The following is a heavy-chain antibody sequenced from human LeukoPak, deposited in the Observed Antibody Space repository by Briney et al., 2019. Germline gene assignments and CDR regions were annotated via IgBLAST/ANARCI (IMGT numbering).Heavy chain of an antibody. J-gene: IGHJ4*02. CDR1: GFTFSSYS. D-gene: IGHD6-19*01. V-gene: IGHV3-21*01. CDR3: ARRIGVATYFDY. CDR2: ISSSSSYI. Sequence: GGSLRLSCAASGFTFSSYSMNWVRQAPGKGLEWVSSISSSSSYIYYADSVKGRFTISRDNAKNSLYLQMNSLRAEDTAVYYCARRIGVATYFDYWGQGTLVTVSS.